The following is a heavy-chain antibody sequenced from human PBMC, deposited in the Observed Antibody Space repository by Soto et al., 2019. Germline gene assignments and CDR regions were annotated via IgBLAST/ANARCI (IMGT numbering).Heavy chain of an antibody. CDR3: ATSYQLLYPRYGMDV. CDR2: SDPEDGET. Sequence: ASVKVSCKVSGYTLTELSMHWVRQAPGKGLEWMGGSDPEDGETIYAQKFQGRVTMTEDTSTDTAYMELSSLRSEDTAVYYCATSYQLLYPRYGMDVWGQGTTVTVSS. CDR1: GYTLTELS. V-gene: IGHV1-24*01. D-gene: IGHD2-2*02. J-gene: IGHJ6*02.